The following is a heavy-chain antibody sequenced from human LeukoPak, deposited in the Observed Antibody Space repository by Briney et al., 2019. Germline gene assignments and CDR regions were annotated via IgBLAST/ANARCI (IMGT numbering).Heavy chain of an antibody. CDR1: GFTFGDYA. V-gene: IGHV3-49*04. J-gene: IGHJ4*02. D-gene: IGHD4-17*01. CDR3: TRGTLNYGDYDFLDY. CDR2: IRSKAYGGTT. Sequence: GRSLRLSCTASGFTFGDYAMSWVHQAPGKGLEWVGFIRSKAYGGTTEYAASVKGRFTISRDDSKSIAYLQMNSLKTEDTAVYYCTRGTLNYGDYDFLDYWGQGTLVTVSS.